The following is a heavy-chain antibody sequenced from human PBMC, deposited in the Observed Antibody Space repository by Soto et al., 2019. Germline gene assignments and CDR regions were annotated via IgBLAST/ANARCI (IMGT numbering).Heavy chain of an antibody. CDR2: ISAYNGNT. J-gene: IGHJ4*02. Sequence: QVQLVQSGAEVKKPGASVKVSCKASGYTSTSYGISWVRQVPGQGLEWMGWISAYNGNTNYAQKLQGRVTMTTDTSTSTAYMELRSLRSDDTAVYYCARDPPTIASAGREDYWGQGTLVTVSS. CDR3: ARDPPTIASAGREDY. V-gene: IGHV1-18*01. D-gene: IGHD6-13*01. CDR1: GYTSTSYG.